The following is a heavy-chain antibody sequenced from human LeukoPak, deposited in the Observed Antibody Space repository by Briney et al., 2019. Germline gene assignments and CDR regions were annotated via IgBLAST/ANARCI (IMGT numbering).Heavy chain of an antibody. V-gene: IGHV3-33*01. CDR3: ARAGYGDPHFDF. Sequence: GGSLRLSCAASGFTFSNYVMYWVRQAPGKGLEWVAAIWYDGSNKYYGDSVKGRFTISRDNSKNTLYLRMNSLRAEDTAEYYCARAGYGDPHFDFWGQGTLVTVSS. CDR1: GFTFSNYV. J-gene: IGHJ4*02. D-gene: IGHD4-17*01. CDR2: IWYDGSNK.